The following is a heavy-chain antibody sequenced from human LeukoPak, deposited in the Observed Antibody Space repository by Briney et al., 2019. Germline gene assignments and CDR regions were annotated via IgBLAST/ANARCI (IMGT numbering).Heavy chain of an antibody. J-gene: IGHJ4*02. CDR2: INPNSGGT. Sequence: ASVKVSCKASGYTFTGYYMHWVRQTPGQGLEWMGWINPNSGGTNYQGRVTMTRDTSISTAYMELSRLRSDDTAVYYCTRDPNAMVRGVKGSYWGQGTLVTVSS. CDR3: TRDPNAMVRGVKGSY. D-gene: IGHD3-10*01. V-gene: IGHV1-2*02. CDR1: GYTFTGYY.